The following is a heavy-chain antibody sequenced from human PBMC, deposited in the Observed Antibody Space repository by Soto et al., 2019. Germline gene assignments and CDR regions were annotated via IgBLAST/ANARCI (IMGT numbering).Heavy chain of an antibody. CDR2: FYYGGSP. V-gene: IGHV4-39*01. D-gene: IGHD2-2*02. CDR1: GDSIRSSSHY. Sequence: QVQLQESGPGLVKPSETLSLTCTVSGDSIRSSSHYWAWNRQPPGKGLEWIGGFYYGGSPYYNSSHKSRVTMSVDTLTNQFSLNLNSVTAADTAVYYCYIDGYWGQGTLVTVSS. J-gene: IGHJ4*02. CDR3: YIDGY.